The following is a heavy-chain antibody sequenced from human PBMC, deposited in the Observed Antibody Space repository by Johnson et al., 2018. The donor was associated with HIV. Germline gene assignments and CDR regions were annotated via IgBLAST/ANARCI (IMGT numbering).Heavy chain of an antibody. J-gene: IGHJ3*02. CDR2: ISWDGGST. CDR3: AKDRGSCYPFDAFDI. Sequence: VQLVESGGGVVRPGGSLRLSCAASGFTFDNYAMHWVRQAPGKGLEWVSLISWDGGSTYYADSVKGRFTISRDNDRNSLYLQMNRLRAEATALYSCAKDRGSCYPFDAFDIWGQGTMVTVSS. CDR1: GFTFDNYA. V-gene: IGHV3-43D*03. D-gene: IGHD6-13*01.